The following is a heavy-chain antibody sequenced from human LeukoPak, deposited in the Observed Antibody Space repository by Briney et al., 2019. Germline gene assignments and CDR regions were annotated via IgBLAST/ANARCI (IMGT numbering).Heavy chain of an antibody. D-gene: IGHD3-16*02. CDR2: INHSGST. J-gene: IGHJ3*02. Sequence: SETLSLTCAVYGGSFSGYYWSWIRQPPGKGLEWIGEINHSGSTNYNPSLKSRVTISVDTSKNQFSLKLSSVTAADTAVYYCARRFPITYYDYVWGSYRYTDAFDIWGQGIMVTVSS. CDR1: GGSFSGYY. CDR3: ARRFPITYYDYVWGSYRYTDAFDI. V-gene: IGHV4-34*01.